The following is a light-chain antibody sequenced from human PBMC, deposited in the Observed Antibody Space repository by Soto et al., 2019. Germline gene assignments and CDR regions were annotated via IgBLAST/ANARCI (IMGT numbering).Light chain of an antibody. CDR1: QGISDY. CDR3: QKYDSAPPIIT. V-gene: IGKV1-27*01. CDR2: AAS. Sequence: DIQMTQSPSSLSASVGDRVTITCRASQGISDYLAWYQQKPGKVPKLLIYAASTLQSGVPSRFSGSGSGTDFTLTIISLQTEDVATYYCQKYDSAPPIITFGQGTRLEIK. J-gene: IGKJ5*01.